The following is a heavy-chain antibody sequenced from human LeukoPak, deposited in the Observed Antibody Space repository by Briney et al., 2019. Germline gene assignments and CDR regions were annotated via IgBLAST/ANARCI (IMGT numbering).Heavy chain of an antibody. J-gene: IGHJ3*02. D-gene: IGHD3-22*01. CDR2: IHHSGST. Sequence: TSETLSLTCAVSGGSVSSGAYSWSWIRQPPGKGLELIGYIHHSGSTSYNPSLKSRFPISVDRSKNQFSLKLSSVTAADTAVYYCARGYYYASSGYWVRAFDTWGQGTMVTVSS. CDR3: ARGYYYASSGYWVRAFDT. CDR1: GGSVSSGAYS. V-gene: IGHV4-30-2*01.